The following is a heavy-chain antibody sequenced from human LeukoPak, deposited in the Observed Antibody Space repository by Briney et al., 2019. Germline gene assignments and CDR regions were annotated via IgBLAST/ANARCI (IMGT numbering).Heavy chain of an antibody. CDR3: ARGLRPGSYDDY. J-gene: IGHJ4*02. D-gene: IGHD1-26*01. V-gene: IGHV4-59*08. CDR1: GGSISSYY. CDR2: IYYSGTT. Sequence: SETLSLTCTVSGGSISSYYWSWIRQPPGKGLEWIGYIYYSGTTNYNPSPKRRVTISVDTSKNQFSLKLRSVTAADTAVYYCARGLRPGSYDDYWGQGTLVTVSS.